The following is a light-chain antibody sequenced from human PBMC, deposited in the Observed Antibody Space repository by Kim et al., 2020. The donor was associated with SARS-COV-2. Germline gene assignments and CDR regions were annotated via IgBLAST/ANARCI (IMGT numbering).Light chain of an antibody. CDR1: QGINSN. Sequence: AAVGGPVPIRCRASQGINSNLAWYQQMPGKAPNLLIYSAFTLHSGVPSRSSGSGSGTDLTLTITSLQPEDLATCHCQQHHSFPLTFGGGTKVDIK. CDR3: QQHHSFPLT. J-gene: IGKJ4*01. CDR2: SAF. V-gene: IGKV1-9*01.